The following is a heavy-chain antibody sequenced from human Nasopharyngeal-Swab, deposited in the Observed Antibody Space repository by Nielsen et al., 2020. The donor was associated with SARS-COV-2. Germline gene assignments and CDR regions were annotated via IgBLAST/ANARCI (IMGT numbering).Heavy chain of an antibody. CDR1: GFTFSCYE. Sequence: GGSLRLSCAASGFTFSCYEMNWVRQAPGKGLEWVSYISSSGSTIYYADSVKGRFTISRDNAKNSLYLQMNSLRAEDTAVYYCARVGYGDYGWRGNYYYGMDVWGQGTTVTVSS. V-gene: IGHV3-48*03. CDR3: ARVGYGDYGWRGNYYYGMDV. J-gene: IGHJ6*02. D-gene: IGHD4-17*01. CDR2: ISSSGSTI.